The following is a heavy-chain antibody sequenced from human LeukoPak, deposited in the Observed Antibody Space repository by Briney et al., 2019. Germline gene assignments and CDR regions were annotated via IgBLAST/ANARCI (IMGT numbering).Heavy chain of an antibody. J-gene: IGHJ4*02. Sequence: KPEGSLRLSCAASGFTFSNYYMSWIRQAPGKGLEWVSYISGSSGSTNYADSVMGRFTISRDNGKNSLYLQMNSLRAEDTAVYYCARDQGENYDSSGYYPYWGQGTLVTVSS. CDR2: ISGSSGST. CDR3: ARDQGENYDSSGYYPY. V-gene: IGHV3-11*06. D-gene: IGHD3-22*01. CDR1: GFTFSNYY.